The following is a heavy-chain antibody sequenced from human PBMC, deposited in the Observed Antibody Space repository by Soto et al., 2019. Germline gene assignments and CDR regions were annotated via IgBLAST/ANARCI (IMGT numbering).Heavy chain of an antibody. CDR2: MFYSDSGGI. CDR1: GGSVSGHY. D-gene: IGHD3-16*01. J-gene: IGHJ3*01. Sequence: SETLSLTCSVSGGSVSGHYYAWNRQSPGQGLEWLAHMFYSDSGGIKTNPSLKSRVSISLVTSTNHISLSLTSVTAADTAVYSCASPLYDFSDAGVALDLWGPGTMVTVSS. V-gene: IGHV4-59*02. CDR3: ASPLYDFSDAGVALDL.